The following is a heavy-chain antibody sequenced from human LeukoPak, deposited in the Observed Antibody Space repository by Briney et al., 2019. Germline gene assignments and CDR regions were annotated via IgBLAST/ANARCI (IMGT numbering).Heavy chain of an antibody. CDR2: IYSGDSHT. J-gene: IGHJ6*02. V-gene: IGHV5-51*01. D-gene: IGHD5-12*01. CDR1: GYRFTNYW. CDR3: ARLGGRYTGYDYPPDYFYYAMDV. Sequence: GESLKISCQGSGYRFTNYWIGWVRQMPGKGLEWMGIIYSGDSHTRYSPSFQGQVTISADKSISTAYLHWSSLKASDSAMDFCARLGGRYTGYDYPPDYFYYAMDVWGQGTTVTVSS.